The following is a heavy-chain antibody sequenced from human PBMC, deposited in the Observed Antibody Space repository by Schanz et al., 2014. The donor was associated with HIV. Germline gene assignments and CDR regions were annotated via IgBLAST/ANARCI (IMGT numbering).Heavy chain of an antibody. J-gene: IGHJ4*02. CDR2: IIPIFGTT. CDR1: GGTFSNYA. V-gene: IGHV1-69*01. Sequence: QVQLVQSGAEVKKPGSSVKVSCKASGGTFSNYAISWVRQAPGQGLEWMGGIIPIFGTTNYAQKFQGRVTITADQSTTTVYMYLSSLRSDDTAVYYCARSRYGDHPYYFDLWGQGTPVAVSS. CDR3: ARSRYGDHPYYFDL. D-gene: IGHD2-21*02.